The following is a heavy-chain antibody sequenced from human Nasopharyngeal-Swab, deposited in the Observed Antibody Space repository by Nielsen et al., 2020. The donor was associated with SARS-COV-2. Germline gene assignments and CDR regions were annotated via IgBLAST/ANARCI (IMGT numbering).Heavy chain of an antibody. CDR3: AKDHFYDSGTYDRRYFDF. J-gene: IGHJ4*02. V-gene: IGHV3-30*18. Sequence: VRQAPGKGLERVALISYDGSKRYTADSMKGRFSISRDKIKNMLYLQRASRRADDTAVYYCAKDHFYDSGTYDRRYFDFWGQGTLVTVSS. D-gene: IGHD3-10*01. CDR2: ISYDGSKR.